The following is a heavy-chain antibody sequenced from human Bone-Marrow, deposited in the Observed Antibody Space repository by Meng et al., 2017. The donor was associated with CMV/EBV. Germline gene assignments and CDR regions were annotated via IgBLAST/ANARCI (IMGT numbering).Heavy chain of an antibody. CDR2: INPNSGGT. J-gene: IGHJ5*02. Sequence: ASVKVSCKAAEYTFSGYYMHWVRQAPGQGLEWMGWINPNSGGTDYAQKFQGRVTLTRDTSMNTAYMELSSLRSDDTAVFYCARMPLAARPSWGQGTLVTVSS. D-gene: IGHD6-6*01. CDR1: EYTFSGYY. CDR3: ARMPLAARPS. V-gene: IGHV1-2*02.